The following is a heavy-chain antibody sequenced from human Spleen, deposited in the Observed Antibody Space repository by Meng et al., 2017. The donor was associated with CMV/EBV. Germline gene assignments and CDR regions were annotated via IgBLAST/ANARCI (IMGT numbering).Heavy chain of an antibody. V-gene: IGHV4-61*03. CDR1: GGSVSSGSYY. CDR3: ARSHTRRSTIFGVGPDN. CDR2: IYYSGST. D-gene: IGHD3-3*01. J-gene: IGHJ3*02. Sequence: SETLSLTCTVSGGSVSSGSYYWGWIRQPPGKVREWIGYIYYSGSTNYNPSLKSRVTISVSTSKNHFSLKLSSVTAADTAVYYCARSHTRRSTIFGVGPDNWGQGTMVTVSS.